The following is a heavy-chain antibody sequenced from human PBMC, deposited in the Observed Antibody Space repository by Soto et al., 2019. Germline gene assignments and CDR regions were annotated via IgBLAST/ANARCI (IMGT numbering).Heavy chain of an antibody. J-gene: IGHJ4*02. CDR2: SSHNGVT. CDR1: GGSFSPYI. CDR3: ARRRRGSSTWFDF. D-gene: IGHD2-2*01. Sequence: QVQLQQWGAGLLKPSETLSLTCAVYGGSFSPYIWSWIRQPPGKGLEWIGESSHNGVTDFSPSVKSRATVSVDTSKNQFSLDLTSVTAADTDVYYCARRRRGSSTWFDFWGQGTLVVVSS. V-gene: IGHV4-34*02.